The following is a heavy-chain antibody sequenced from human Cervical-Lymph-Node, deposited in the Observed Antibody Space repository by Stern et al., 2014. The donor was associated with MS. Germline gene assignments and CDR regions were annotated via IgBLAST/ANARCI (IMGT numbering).Heavy chain of an antibody. J-gene: IGHJ6*02. D-gene: IGHD2-2*01. Sequence: VQLVQSGGGLVQPGGSLRLSCAASGFTFSSYWMSWVRQAPGKGLEWVANIKEDGGETYHVDSVKGRFAISRDNAKNSLYLQMNSLRAEDTAVYYCARGVVVPAADYGMDVWGQGTTVTVSS. CDR2: IKEDGGET. CDR3: ARGVVVPAADYGMDV. V-gene: IGHV3-7*01. CDR1: GFTFSSYW.